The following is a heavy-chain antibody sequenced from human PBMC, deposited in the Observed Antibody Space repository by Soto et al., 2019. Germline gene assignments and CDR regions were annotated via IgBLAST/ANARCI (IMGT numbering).Heavy chain of an antibody. CDR2: IYHRGST. D-gene: IGHD3-16*02. Sequence: RETRSLTCPVSVASSIVSNWCGWVRQPPGKGLEWIGEIYHRGSTNYNPSLKSRVTISVDKSKNQFSLKLSSVTAADTAVYYCARGDFDYVWGSYRYYYGMDVWGQGTTVTVS. CDR3: ARGDFDYVWGSYRYYYGMDV. CDR1: VASSIVSNW. V-gene: IGHV4-4*03. J-gene: IGHJ6*02.